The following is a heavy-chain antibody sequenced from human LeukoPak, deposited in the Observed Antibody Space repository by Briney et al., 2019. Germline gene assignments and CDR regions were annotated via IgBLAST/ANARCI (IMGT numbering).Heavy chain of an antibody. Sequence: GMSLRLSCAASGFTFSGHAMHWVRQAPGKGLELLAYISHDGSYQYHVDSVKGRFTVSRDNSKNTLYLQMNSLSAEDSAVYYCLPELGAKNYFDYWGQGILVIVSS. J-gene: IGHJ4*02. V-gene: IGHV3-30*03. CDR1: GFTFSGHA. CDR2: ISHDGSYQ. D-gene: IGHD1-14*01. CDR3: LPELGAKNYFDY.